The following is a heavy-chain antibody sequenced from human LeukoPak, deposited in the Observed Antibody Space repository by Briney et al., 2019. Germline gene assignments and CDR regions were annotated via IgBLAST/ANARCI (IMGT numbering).Heavy chain of an antibody. V-gene: IGHV4-59*01. J-gene: IGHJ3*02. CDR3: ASPYSSGYPPMAFDI. CDR2: IYYSGTT. Sequence: SETLSLTCTVSGGSFSSYYWSWIRQPPGKRLEWIGYIYYSGTTNYNPSLKSRVTISVDTSKNQFSLKLSSVTAADTAVYYCASPYSSGYPPMAFDIWGQGTMVTVSS. D-gene: IGHD3-22*01. CDR1: GGSFSSYY.